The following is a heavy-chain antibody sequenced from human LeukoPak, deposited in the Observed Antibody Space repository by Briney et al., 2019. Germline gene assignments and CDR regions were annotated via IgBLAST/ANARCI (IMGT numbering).Heavy chain of an antibody. J-gene: IGHJ5*02. CDR1: GGSISSSSYY. CDR3: ARQLVVVAPAWFDP. Sequence: SETLSLTCTVSGGSISSSSYYWGWIRQPPGEGLEWIGSIYYSGSTYYNPSLKSRVTISVDTSKNQFSLKLSSVTAADTAVYYCARQLVVVAPAWFDPWGQGTLVTVSS. CDR2: IYYSGST. D-gene: IGHD2-15*01. V-gene: IGHV4-39*01.